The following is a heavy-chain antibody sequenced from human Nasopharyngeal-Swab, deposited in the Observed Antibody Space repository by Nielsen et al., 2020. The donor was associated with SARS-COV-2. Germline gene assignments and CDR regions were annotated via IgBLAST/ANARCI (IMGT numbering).Heavy chain of an antibody. V-gene: IGHV4-34*01. J-gene: IGHJ5*02. CDR3: AGRPYSSSYWFDP. Sequence: SQTLSLTCAVYGVSFSCYYWSWIRQPPGKGLEWIGEINHSGSTNYNPSLKSRVTISVDTSKNQFSLKLSSVTAADTAVYYCAGRPYSSSYWFDPWGQGTLVTVSS. CDR1: GVSFSCYY. CDR2: INHSGST. D-gene: IGHD6-6*01.